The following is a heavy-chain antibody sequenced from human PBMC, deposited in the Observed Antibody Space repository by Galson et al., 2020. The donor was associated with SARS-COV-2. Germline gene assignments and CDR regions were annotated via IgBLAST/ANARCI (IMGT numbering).Heavy chain of an antibody. Sequence: GESLKISCAASGFTFSSYAMSWVRQAPGKGLEWVSAISGSGGSTYYADSVKGRFTISRDNSKNTLYLQMNSLRAEDTAVYYCAKGWSGYYGYYYMDVWGKGTTVTVSS. D-gene: IGHD3-3*01. V-gene: IGHV3-23*01. CDR3: AKGWSGYYGYYYMDV. J-gene: IGHJ6*03. CDR2: ISGSGGST. CDR1: GFTFSSYA.